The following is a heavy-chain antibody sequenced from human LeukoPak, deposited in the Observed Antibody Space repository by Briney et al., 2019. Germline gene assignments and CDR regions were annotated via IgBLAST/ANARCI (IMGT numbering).Heavy chain of an antibody. J-gene: IGHJ6*03. V-gene: IGHV4-61*02. D-gene: IGHD5-18*01. CDR2: IYTSGST. CDR3: ARTTEGGYTYNYFYYYYMDV. Sequence: PSETLSLTCTVSGGSISSGSYYWSWIRQPAGKGLEWIGRIYTSGSTNYNPSLKSRVTISVDTSKNQFSLKLSSVTAADTAVYYCARTTEGGYTYNYFYYYYMDVWGKGTTVTIS. CDR1: GGSISSGSYY.